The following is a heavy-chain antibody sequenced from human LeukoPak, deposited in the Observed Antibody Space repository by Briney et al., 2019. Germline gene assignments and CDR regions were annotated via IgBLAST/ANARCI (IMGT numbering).Heavy chain of an antibody. CDR2: IYYSGST. CDR1: GGSISSGDYY. J-gene: IGHJ3*02. D-gene: IGHD3-3*01. CDR3: AYYDFWSGDPAFDI. V-gene: IGHV4-30-4*08. Sequence: SETLSLTCTVSGGSISSGDYYWSWIRQPPGKGLEWIGYIYYSGSTYYNPSLKSRVTISVDTSKNQFSLKLSSVTAADTAVYYCAYYDFWSGDPAFDIWSLGTMVTVSS.